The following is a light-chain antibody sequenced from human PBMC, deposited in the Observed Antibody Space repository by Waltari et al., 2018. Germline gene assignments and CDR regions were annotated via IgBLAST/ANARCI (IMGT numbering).Light chain of an antibody. Sequence: DIVVTQSPLSLPVTPGEPASISCRSSQSLLHSNGFNYLDWYLQKPGQSPQLLIYLGSNRASGVPDMFSGSGSGTEFTLKISRVEAEDGGVYYCMQSLRALWTFGQGTKVEIK. CDR3: MQSLRALWT. CDR1: QSLLHSNGFNY. J-gene: IGKJ1*01. CDR2: LGS. V-gene: IGKV2-28*01.